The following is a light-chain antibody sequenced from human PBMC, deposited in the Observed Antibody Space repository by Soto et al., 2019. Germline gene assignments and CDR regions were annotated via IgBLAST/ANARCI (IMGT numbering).Light chain of an antibody. V-gene: IGLV2-8*01. CDR1: KSDVGAYNY. CDR3: SSYAGSNNVV. CDR2: DVN. J-gene: IGLJ3*02. Sequence: QSGLNQPPSASGSPGQSVTISCTGTKSDVGAYNYVSWYQQHPGKAPKLMIYDVNKRPSGVPDRFSGSKSGNTASLSVSGLQAEDEADYYCSSYAGSNNVVFGGGTQLTVL.